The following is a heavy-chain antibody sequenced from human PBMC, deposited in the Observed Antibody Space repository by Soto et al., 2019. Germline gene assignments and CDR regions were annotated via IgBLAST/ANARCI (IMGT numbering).Heavy chain of an antibody. J-gene: IGHJ4*02. D-gene: IGHD1-7*01. Sequence: VQLVQSGAEVKQPGSSVKVSCKASGGTFSSYAISWVRQAPGQGLEWMGGIIPIFGTANYAQKFQGRVTITADESARKAYMELSSLRSEDTAVYYCAREDITGTTRFYYWGQGTLVTVSS. CDR3: AREDITGTTRFYY. CDR2: IIPIFGTA. V-gene: IGHV1-69*01. CDR1: GGTFSSYA.